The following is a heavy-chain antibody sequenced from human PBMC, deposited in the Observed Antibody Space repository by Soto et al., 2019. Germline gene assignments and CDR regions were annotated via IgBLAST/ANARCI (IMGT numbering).Heavy chain of an antibody. CDR1: GASIGRSSYF. V-gene: IGHV4-31*03. CDR2: IYYSGST. J-gene: IGHJ4*02. Sequence: SETLSITCNVSGASIGRSSYFWGWIRKTPGKGLEWIGCIYYSGSTYYNPSLKSRVIISVDTSKNQFSLKLSSLTAADTAVYYCAREPNYYSSWYYFDHWGQGTLVTVS. CDR3: AREPNYYSSWYYFDH. D-gene: IGHD6-13*01.